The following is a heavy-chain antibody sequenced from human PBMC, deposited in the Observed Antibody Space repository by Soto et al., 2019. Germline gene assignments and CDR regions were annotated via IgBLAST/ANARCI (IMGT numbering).Heavy chain of an antibody. D-gene: IGHD6-19*01. Sequence: QVQLVQSGAEVKKPGASVKVSCKASGYTFTSYGISWVRQAPGQGLEWMGWISAYNGNTNYAQKLQGRVTMTTDTSTSTAYMELRSLRSDDTAVYYCARDLSEYSSGWLGDYYYGMDVWGQGTTVTVSS. CDR2: ISAYNGNT. CDR1: GYTFTSYG. J-gene: IGHJ6*02. V-gene: IGHV1-18*01. CDR3: ARDLSEYSSGWLGDYYYGMDV.